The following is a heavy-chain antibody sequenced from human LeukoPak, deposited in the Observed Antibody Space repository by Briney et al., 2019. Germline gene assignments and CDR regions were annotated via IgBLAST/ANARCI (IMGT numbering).Heavy chain of an antibody. CDR1: GWSFSCYY. CDR2: INHSQST. J-gene: IGHJ4*02. CDR3: ARGDILPGRYFDY. Sequence: SETLSLTCSVHGWSFSCYYWSWIRQPPGKGLEWIGEINHSQSTNYDPSLKSHVTISVNTSNNQFCLKLSSVTAADTAVYYCARGDILPGRYFDYWGQGTLVTVSS. D-gene: IGHD3-9*01. V-gene: IGHV4-34*01.